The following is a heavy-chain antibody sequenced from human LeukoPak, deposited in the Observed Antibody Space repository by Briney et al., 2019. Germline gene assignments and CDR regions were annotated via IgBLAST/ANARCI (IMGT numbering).Heavy chain of an antibody. J-gene: IGHJ4*02. Sequence: PSETLSLTCTVFGGSIGNTTFYWGWIRQPPGKGLEWIGTIYYSGSTYYNPSLKSRVTVSIDTSKNQFSLKLSSVTATDTAVYYCVRHGVTTTGYFWDWGQGTLVTVSS. V-gene: IGHV4-39*01. CDR2: IYYSGST. CDR3: VRHGVTTTGYFWD. CDR1: GGSIGNTTFY. D-gene: IGHD3-9*01.